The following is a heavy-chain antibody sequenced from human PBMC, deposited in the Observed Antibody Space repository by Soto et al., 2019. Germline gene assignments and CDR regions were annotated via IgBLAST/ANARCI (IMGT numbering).Heavy chain of an antibody. CDR1: GASISSGGYY. J-gene: IGHJ4*02. CDR3: AIGGIAAAGMGQYYFDY. Sequence: PSETLSLTCPFSGASISSGGYYWSWIRQHPGKGLEWIGYIYYSGSTYYNPSLKSRVTISVDTSKNQFSLKLSSVTAADTAVYYCAIGGIAAAGMGQYYFDYWGQGTLVTVSS. D-gene: IGHD6-13*01. V-gene: IGHV4-31*03. CDR2: IYYSGST.